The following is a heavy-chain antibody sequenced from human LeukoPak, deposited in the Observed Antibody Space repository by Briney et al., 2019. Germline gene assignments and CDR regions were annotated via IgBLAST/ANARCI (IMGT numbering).Heavy chain of an antibody. D-gene: IGHD3-10*01. CDR3: ARRSSDYYGSGSYPEYFDY. Sequence: SETLSLTCAVSGGSISSSSYYWGWIRQPPGKGLEWIGFIYYGGSTFYNPSLKSRVTVSLDTSKNHFSLKLSSVTAADTAVYYCARRSSDYYGSGSYPEYFDYWGQGTLVTVSS. V-gene: IGHV4-39*02. J-gene: IGHJ4*02. CDR2: IYYGGST. CDR1: GGSISSSSYY.